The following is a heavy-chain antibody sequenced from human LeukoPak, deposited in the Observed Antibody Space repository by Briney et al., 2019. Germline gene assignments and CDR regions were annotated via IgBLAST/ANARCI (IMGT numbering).Heavy chain of an antibody. CDR1: GFTFSSYS. J-gene: IGHJ5*02. Sequence: KSGGPLRLSCAASGFTFSSYSMNWVRQAPGKGLECVSSIINSRSYIYYADSVKGRFTISRDNAKNSLYLQMDSLRAEDTAVYYCARGSEYGSGSPDWFAPWGQGTLVTVSS. D-gene: IGHD3-10*01. V-gene: IGHV3-21*01. CDR2: IINSRSYI. CDR3: ARGSEYGSGSPDWFAP.